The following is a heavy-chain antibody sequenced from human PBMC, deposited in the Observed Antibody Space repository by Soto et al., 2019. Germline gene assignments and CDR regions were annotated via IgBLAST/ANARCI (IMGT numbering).Heavy chain of an antibody. CDR1: GYTFTSYG. CDR3: ALYREGGDRDLLDY. J-gene: IGHJ4*02. V-gene: IGHV1-18*01. Sequence: ASVKVSCKASGYTFTSYGISWVRQAPGQGLEGMGWISAYNGNTNYAQKLQGRVTMTTDTSTSTAYMELRSLRSDDTAVYYCALYREGGDRDLLDYSAQGTLVPVSS. CDR2: ISAYNGNT. D-gene: IGHD2-15*01.